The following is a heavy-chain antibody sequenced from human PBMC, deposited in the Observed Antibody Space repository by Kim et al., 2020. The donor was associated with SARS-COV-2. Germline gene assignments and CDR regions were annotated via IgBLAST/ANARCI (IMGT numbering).Heavy chain of an antibody. V-gene: IGHV4-39*07. Sequence: SLKSRVTISVDTSKNPFSLRLSSVTAADTAVYYCARVGPPTAAVRGSLDYWGQGTLVTVSS. J-gene: IGHJ4*02. CDR3: ARVGPPTAAVRGSLDY. D-gene: IGHD3-10*02.